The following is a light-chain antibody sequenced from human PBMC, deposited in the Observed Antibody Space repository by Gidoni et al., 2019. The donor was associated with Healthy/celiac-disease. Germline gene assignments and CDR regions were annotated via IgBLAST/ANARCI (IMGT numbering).Light chain of an antibody. J-gene: IGLJ1*01. CDR3: QSYDSSLSAYV. Sequence: QSVLTQPPSVPGAPGHRVTISCTGGSPNIGAGYHVQWYLQLPGTAPKLLISGNTNRPSGVPDRFSGSHSGTSASLAITGLQAEDEADYYCQSYDSSLSAYVFGTGTKVTVL. CDR2: GNT. V-gene: IGLV1-40*01. CDR1: SPNIGAGYH.